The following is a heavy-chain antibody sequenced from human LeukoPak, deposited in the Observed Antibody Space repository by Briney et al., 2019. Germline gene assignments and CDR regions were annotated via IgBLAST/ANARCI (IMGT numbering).Heavy chain of an antibody. Sequence: PGRSLRLSCAASGFTFSSYGMHWVRQAPGKGLEWVSGTGSTGVSTFYADSVKGRFTVSRDNSKNTLSLQMNSLRAEDTAVYYCAKDPGVVPAHYFDYWGQGTLVTVSS. CDR1: GFTFSSYG. D-gene: IGHD2-2*01. CDR2: TGSTGVST. V-gene: IGHV3-23*01. J-gene: IGHJ4*02. CDR3: AKDPGVVPAHYFDY.